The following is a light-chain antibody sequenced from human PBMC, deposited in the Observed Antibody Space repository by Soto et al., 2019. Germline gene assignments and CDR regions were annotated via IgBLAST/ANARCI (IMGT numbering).Light chain of an antibody. CDR3: ETWDSSLSAV. CDR1: NSNIGNNY. Sequence: QSVLTQPPSVSAAPGQKVTISCSGSNSNIGNNYVSWYQQLPGTAPKLLIYDNDVRPSGIPDRFSGSKSGTSATLDITGLQTGDEADYYCETWDSSLSAVFGGGTKVTVL. CDR2: DND. V-gene: IGLV1-51*01. J-gene: IGLJ2*01.